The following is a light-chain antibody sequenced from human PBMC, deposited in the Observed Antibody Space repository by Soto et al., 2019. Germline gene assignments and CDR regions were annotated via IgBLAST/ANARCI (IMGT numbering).Light chain of an antibody. CDR3: CSYAGSSTLDVV. V-gene: IGLV2-23*02. CDR1: SSDVGSYNL. J-gene: IGLJ2*01. Sequence: QSVLTQPASVSGSPGQSITISCTGTSSDVGSYNLVSWYQRHPGKAPKLMIYEVSKRPSGVSNRFSGSKSGNTASLTISGLQAEDEADYYCCSYAGSSTLDVVFGGGTKLTVL. CDR2: EVS.